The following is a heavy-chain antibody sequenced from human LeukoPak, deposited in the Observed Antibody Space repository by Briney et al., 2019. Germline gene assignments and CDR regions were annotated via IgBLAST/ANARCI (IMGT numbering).Heavy chain of an antibody. CDR3: ARVAHAFDI. Sequence: LRLSCAASGFTVSSNYMSWVRQAPGKGLEWIGYIYYSGSTYYTPSLKSRVTISVDTSKNQFSLKLSSVTAADTAVYYCARVAHAFDIWGQGTMVTVSS. J-gene: IGHJ3*02. CDR2: IYYSGST. V-gene: IGHV4-30-4*08. CDR1: GFTVSSNY.